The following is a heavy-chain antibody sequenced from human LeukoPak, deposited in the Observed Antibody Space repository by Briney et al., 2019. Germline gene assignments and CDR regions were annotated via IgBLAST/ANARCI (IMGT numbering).Heavy chain of an antibody. CDR1: GFTFSSYA. Sequence: GGSLRLSCAASGFTFSSYAMSWVRQAPGKGLEWVSAISGSGGSTYYADSVKGRFTISRDTSKNTLYLQMNSLRAEDTAVYYCAKGYYDILTGYLYYYYYGMDVWGQGTTVTVSS. V-gene: IGHV3-23*01. CDR3: AKGYYDILTGYLYYYYYGMDV. D-gene: IGHD3-9*01. CDR2: ISGSGGST. J-gene: IGHJ6*02.